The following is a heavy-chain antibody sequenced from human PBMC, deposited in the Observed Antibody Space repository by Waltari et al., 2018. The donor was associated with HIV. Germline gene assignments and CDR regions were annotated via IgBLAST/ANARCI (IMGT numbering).Heavy chain of an antibody. V-gene: IGHV3-30*18. CDR2: ISYDGSNN. D-gene: IGHD2-21*02. Sequence: QVPLVESGGGVVQPGRSLRLSCAAYGVRFSSYGLPWVRQAPGKGLEWVAVISYDGSNNYYADSVKGRFTISRDNSKNTLYLQMNSLRAEDTAVYYCAKDYFVVVTAAGPFDPWGQGTLVTVSS. CDR3: AKDYFVVVTAAGPFDP. J-gene: IGHJ5*02. CDR1: GVRFSSYG.